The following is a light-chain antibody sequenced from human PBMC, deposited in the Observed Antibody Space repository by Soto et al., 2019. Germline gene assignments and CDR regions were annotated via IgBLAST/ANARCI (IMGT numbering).Light chain of an antibody. J-gene: IGKJ4*01. CDR3: YQYGNSAPLT. Sequence: EIELTQSPGTLSLSPGERATLSCRASQSVSTSYLGWYQQKPDQAPRLLIYGASSRATGVPDRFSGSGSGTDFSLTISRLEPEDFAAYYCYQYGNSAPLTFGGGTKVEIK. CDR2: GAS. V-gene: IGKV3-20*01. CDR1: QSVSTSY.